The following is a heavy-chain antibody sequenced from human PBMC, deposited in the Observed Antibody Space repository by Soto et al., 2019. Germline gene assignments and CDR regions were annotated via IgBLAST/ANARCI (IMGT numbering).Heavy chain of an antibody. V-gene: IGHV3-53*04. D-gene: IGHD4-17*01. Sequence: EVQVVESGGGLVQPGGSLRLSFAASGFTVSGHYMNWVRQAPGKGLQWVSLLYSGGSTYYADSVTGRFTISRDNSKNTLYLQMDNLRVEDTAVYYCADAIYGDWSFDYWGQGTLVTVSS. CDR3: ADAIYGDWSFDY. CDR2: LYSGGST. CDR1: GFTVSGHY. J-gene: IGHJ4*02.